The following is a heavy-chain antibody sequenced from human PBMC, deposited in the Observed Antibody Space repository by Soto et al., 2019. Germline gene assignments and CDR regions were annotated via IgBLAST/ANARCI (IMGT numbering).Heavy chain of an antibody. CDR3: AHQSTIFGVVTPFDP. Sequence: QITLKESGPTLVKPTQTLTLTCTFSGFSLSTSGVGVGWIRQPPGKALEWLALIYWDDDKRYSPSLKSRLTITKDTSKNQVVLTMTNMDPVDTATYYCAHQSTIFGVVTPFDPWGQGTLFTVSS. V-gene: IGHV2-5*02. D-gene: IGHD3-3*01. CDR2: IYWDDDK. J-gene: IGHJ5*02. CDR1: GFSLSTSGVG.